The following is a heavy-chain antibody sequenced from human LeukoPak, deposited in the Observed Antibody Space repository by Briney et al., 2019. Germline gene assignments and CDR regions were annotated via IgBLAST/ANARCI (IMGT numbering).Heavy chain of an antibody. J-gene: IGHJ3*02. V-gene: IGHV3-23*01. CDR2: ISGSGGST. CDR1: GFTFSSYA. CDR3: AKDPRRSRYDYVWGSYRPTSSPHDAFDI. Sequence: GGSLRLSCAASGFTFSSYAMSWVRQAPGKGLEWVSAISGSGGSTYYADSVKGRFTISRDNSKNTLYLQMNSLRAEDTAVYYCAKDPRRSRYDYVWGSYRPTSSPHDAFDIWGQGTMVTVSS. D-gene: IGHD3-16*02.